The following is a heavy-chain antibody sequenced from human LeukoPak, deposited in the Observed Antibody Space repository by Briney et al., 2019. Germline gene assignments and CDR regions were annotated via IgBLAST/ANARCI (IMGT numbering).Heavy chain of an antibody. CDR1: GDSISSGYY. V-gene: IGHV4-38-2*01. J-gene: IGHJ2*01. CDR2: IYYSGAT. D-gene: IGHD1-26*01. CDR3: ARLGYSGSYYKGWYFDL. Sequence: PSETLSLTCAVSGDSISSGYYWGWIRQPPGEGLEWIGSIYYSGATHYNPSLKSRVTISVDTSKNQFSLTLNSVTAADTAVCYCARLGYSGSYYKGWYFDLGGRGTLVTVSS.